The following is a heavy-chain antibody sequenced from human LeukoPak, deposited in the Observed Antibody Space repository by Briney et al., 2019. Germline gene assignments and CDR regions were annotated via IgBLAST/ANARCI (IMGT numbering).Heavy chain of an antibody. Sequence: GGSLRLSCAASGFTFSSYAMTWVRQAPGKGLEWVSSFTSMSRTIYYADSVKGRFTISRDDAKKSLYLQMNSLRVEDTAIYYCARDMDPSLFGEFDYWGQGTLVTVSS. J-gene: IGHJ4*02. CDR1: GFTFSSYA. CDR2: FTSMSRTI. D-gene: IGHD3-10*01. V-gene: IGHV3-21*01. CDR3: ARDMDPSLFGEFDY.